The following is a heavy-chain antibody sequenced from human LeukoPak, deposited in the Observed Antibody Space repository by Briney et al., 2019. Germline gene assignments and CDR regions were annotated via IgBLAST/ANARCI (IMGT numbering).Heavy chain of an antibody. V-gene: IGHV3-7*01. J-gene: IGHJ4*02. CDR3: AREPMVRGVILDY. D-gene: IGHD3-10*01. CDR1: GFTFSSYW. CDR2: IKQDGSEK. Sequence: PGGSLRLSCAASGFTFSSYWMSWVRQAPGKGLEWVANIKQDGSEKYYVDSVKGRFTISRDNAKNSLYLQMNSLRAEDTAVYYCAREPMVRGVILDYWGQGTLVTVSS.